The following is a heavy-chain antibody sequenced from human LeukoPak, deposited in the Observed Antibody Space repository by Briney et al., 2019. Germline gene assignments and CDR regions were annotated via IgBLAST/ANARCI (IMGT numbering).Heavy chain of an antibody. Sequence: ASVKVSCKASGYTFTSYDINWVRQAPGQGLEWMGWISSYNGNTNYAQKLQGRVTMTTDTSTRTAYMELRSLRSDDTAVYYCARGGGGYSGYDYGYWGQGTLVTVSS. CDR1: GYTFTSYD. D-gene: IGHD5-12*01. CDR3: ARGGGGYSGYDYGY. J-gene: IGHJ4*02. V-gene: IGHV1-18*01. CDR2: ISSYNGNT.